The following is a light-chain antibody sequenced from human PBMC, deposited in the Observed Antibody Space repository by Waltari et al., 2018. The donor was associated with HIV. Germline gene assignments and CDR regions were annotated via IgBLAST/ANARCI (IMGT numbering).Light chain of an antibody. Sequence: QSALTQPASVSGSPGQSITISCTGSSSDVDTYNHVSWYQQHPGKIPKRIIYEVSSRPSGVSDRFSGSKSADTAALTISGLQAEDEADYYCSSFTTNNTRVFGGGTKLTVL. CDR3: SSFTTNNTRV. CDR1: SSDVDTYNH. CDR2: EVS. J-gene: IGLJ3*02. V-gene: IGLV2-14*01.